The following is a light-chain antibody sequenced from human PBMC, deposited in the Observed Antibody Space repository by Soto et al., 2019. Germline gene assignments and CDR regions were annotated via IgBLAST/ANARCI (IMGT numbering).Light chain of an antibody. CDR2: DVS. V-gene: IGLV2-14*03. CDR1: SSDVGGYNY. CDR3: SSYTTSNTRQTV. J-gene: IGLJ1*01. Sequence: QSAVTQPASVSGSPGQSITISCTGTSSDVGGYNYVSWYQHHPGKAPKLMIFDVSNRPSGVSNRFSGSKSGNTASLTISGLQPEDEADYYCSSYTTSNTRQTVFGTGTKVTVL.